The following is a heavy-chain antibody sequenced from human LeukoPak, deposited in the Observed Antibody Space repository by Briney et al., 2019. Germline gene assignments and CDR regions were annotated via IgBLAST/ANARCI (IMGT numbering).Heavy chain of an antibody. CDR2: IYYSGST. D-gene: IGHD6-19*01. Sequence: SETLSLTCTVSGGSISSYYWSWIRQPPGKGLEWIGYIYYSGSTNCNPSLKSRVTISVDTSKNQFSLKLSSVTAADTAVYYCASLGYSSGWYGRFDPWGQGTLVTVSS. V-gene: IGHV4-59*01. CDR1: GGSISSYY. J-gene: IGHJ5*02. CDR3: ASLGYSSGWYGRFDP.